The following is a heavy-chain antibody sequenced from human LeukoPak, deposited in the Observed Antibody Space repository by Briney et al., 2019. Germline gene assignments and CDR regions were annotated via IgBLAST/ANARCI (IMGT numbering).Heavy chain of an antibody. J-gene: IGHJ4*02. CDR3: ATFGGSSSSDYFDY. CDR1: GFTFSSYW. V-gene: IGHV3-74*01. Sequence: PGGSLRLSCAASGFTFSSYWMNWVRQAPGKGLVWVSRIASGGSSTTYADSVKGRFSISRDNAKNTLYLQMNSLRVEDTAVYYCATFGGSSSSDYFDYWGQGTLVTVSS. CDR2: IASGGSST. D-gene: IGHD6-6*01.